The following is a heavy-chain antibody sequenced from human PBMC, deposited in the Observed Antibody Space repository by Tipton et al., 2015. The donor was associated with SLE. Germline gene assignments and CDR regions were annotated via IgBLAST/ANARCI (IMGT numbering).Heavy chain of an antibody. CDR2: ISSSSSTI. Sequence: SLRLSCAASGFTFSSYSMNWVRQAPGKGLEWVSYISSSSSTIYYADSVKGRFTISRDNAKNSLYLQMNSLRAEDTAVYYWASLVVVPAATGDYWGQGTLVTVSS. V-gene: IGHV3-48*01. D-gene: IGHD2-2*01. J-gene: IGHJ4*02. CDR1: GFTFSSYS. CDR3: ASLVVVPAATGDY.